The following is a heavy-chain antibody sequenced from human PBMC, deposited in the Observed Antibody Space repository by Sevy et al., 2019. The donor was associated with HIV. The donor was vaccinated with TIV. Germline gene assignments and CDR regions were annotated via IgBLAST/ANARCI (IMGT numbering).Heavy chain of an antibody. CDR1: GFTFTSYS. CDR2: ISSYSYI. Sequence: GGSLRLSCEASGFTFTSYSMNWVRQAPGKGLEWVSSISSYSYISYADSVKGRFTVSRGNAKNSLYLQMSSLRAEDMAVYYCARDGGNYFDYWGLGTLVTVSS. D-gene: IGHD3-16*01. CDR3: ARDGGNYFDY. V-gene: IGHV3-21*01. J-gene: IGHJ4*02.